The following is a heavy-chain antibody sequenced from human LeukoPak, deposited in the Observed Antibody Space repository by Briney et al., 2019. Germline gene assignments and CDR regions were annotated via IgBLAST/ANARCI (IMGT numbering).Heavy chain of an antibody. CDR3: ATYSGNYQSTY. CDR2: IDPNNGAT. Sequence: ASVKVSCKXSGYTFTGYYMHWVRQAPRQGFEWMGRIDPNNGATNYAQKFQGRVTVTRDTSISTVYMELSRLKSDDTAVYFCATYSGNYQSTYWGQGTLVTVSS. V-gene: IGHV1-2*06. J-gene: IGHJ4*02. D-gene: IGHD1-26*01. CDR1: GYTFTGYY.